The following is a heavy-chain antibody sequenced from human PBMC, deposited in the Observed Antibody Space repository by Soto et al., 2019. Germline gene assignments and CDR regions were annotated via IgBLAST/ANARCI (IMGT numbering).Heavy chain of an antibody. CDR3: ARRARPDFYYMDV. Sequence: GGSLRLSCAASGFTLSGYAMNWVRQAPGKGLEYVSGISSNGVGTYYANSVQGRFTISRDNSKNTVYLQMGSLRPEDMAVYYCARRARPDFYYMDVWGKGTTVTVSS. CDR2: ISSNGVGT. V-gene: IGHV3-64*01. CDR1: GFTLSGYA. J-gene: IGHJ6*03. D-gene: IGHD6-6*01.